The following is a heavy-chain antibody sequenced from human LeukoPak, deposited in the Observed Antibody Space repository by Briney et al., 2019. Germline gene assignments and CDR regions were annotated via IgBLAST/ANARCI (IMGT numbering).Heavy chain of an antibody. V-gene: IGHV1-2*02. CDR2: INPNSGGT. J-gene: IGHJ3*02. CDR3: ARIMGRFSPLGNDAFDI. Sequence: ASVKVSCKASGYTFTGYYMHWVRQAPGQGLEWMGWINPNSGGTNYAQKFQGRVTMTRDTSTTTAYMELRSLTSDDTAVYYCARIMGRFSPLGNDAFDIWGQGTMVTVSS. CDR1: GYTFTGYY. D-gene: IGHD3-16*01.